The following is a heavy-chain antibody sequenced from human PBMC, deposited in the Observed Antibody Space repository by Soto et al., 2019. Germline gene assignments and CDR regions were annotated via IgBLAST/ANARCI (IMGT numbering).Heavy chain of an antibody. Sequence: ASVKVSCKTSGYTYTIYAMHWVRQAKRQRLEWMGCIDPENGKTNYAQKFQGRVTMTEDTSTDTAYMELSSLRSEDTAVYYCATDPGIAVAGTSYYYYGMDVWAKGPRSPSP. CDR1: GYTYTIYA. CDR3: ATDPGIAVAGTSYYYYGMDV. V-gene: IGHV1-24*01. J-gene: IGHJ6*02. CDR2: IDPENGKT. D-gene: IGHD6-19*01.